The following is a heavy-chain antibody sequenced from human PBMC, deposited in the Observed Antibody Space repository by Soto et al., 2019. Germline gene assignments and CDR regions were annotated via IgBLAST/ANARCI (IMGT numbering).Heavy chain of an antibody. J-gene: IGHJ6*02. D-gene: IGHD3-10*01. CDR3: ARELWFGEMVYFYYGMDV. Sequence: GASVKVSCKASGYTFTRSGISWVRQAPGQGLEWMGWISTYNGDTNYAQTFQGRVTMTTDTSKNTLYLQMNSLRAEDTAVYYCARELWFGEMVYFYYGMDVWGQGTTVTVSS. CDR2: ISTYNGDT. CDR1: GYTFTRSG. V-gene: IGHV1-18*01.